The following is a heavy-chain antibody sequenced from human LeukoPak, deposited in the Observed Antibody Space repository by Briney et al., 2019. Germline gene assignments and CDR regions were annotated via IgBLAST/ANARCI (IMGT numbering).Heavy chain of an antibody. J-gene: IGHJ4*02. Sequence: PGGSLRLSCAASGFTFSSYSMNWVRQAPGKGLEWVSSISSSSSYIYYADSVKGRFTISRDNAKNSLYLQMNSLRAEDTAVYYCARAPSAGSFVAYYYDYWGQGTLVTVSS. D-gene: IGHD2-21*01. CDR1: GFTFSSYS. CDR3: ARAPSAGSFVAYYYDY. CDR2: ISSSSSYI. V-gene: IGHV3-21*01.